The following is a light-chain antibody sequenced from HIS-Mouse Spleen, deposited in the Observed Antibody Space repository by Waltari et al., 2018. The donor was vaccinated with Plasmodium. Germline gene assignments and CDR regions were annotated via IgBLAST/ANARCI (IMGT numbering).Light chain of an antibody. CDR2: EGS. V-gene: IGLV2-23*01. J-gene: IGLJ3*02. CDR3: CSYAGSSTWV. Sequence: QSALTQPASVSGSPGQSITISFTGTRRSGGSYNLFPWYHQHPGKAPKLMIYEGSKRPSGVSNRFSGSKSGNTASLTISGLQAEDEADYYCCSYAGSSTWVFGGGTKLTVL. CDR1: RRSGGSYNL.